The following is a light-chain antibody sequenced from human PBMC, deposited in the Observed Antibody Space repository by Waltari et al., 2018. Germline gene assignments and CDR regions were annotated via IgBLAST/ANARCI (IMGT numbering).Light chain of an antibody. CDR3: YSTDSSDNHSYVV. CDR1: ALPKKY. V-gene: IGLV3-10*01. Sequence: SYELTQPPSVSVSPGQTARITCSGDALPKKYAYWYQQKSGPAPVLVIYEDDKRPSGIPERFSGSSSGIPERFSGSSSGTMATLTITGAQVEDEADYYCYSTDSSDNHSYVVFGGGTKLTVL. J-gene: IGLJ2*01. CDR2: EDD.